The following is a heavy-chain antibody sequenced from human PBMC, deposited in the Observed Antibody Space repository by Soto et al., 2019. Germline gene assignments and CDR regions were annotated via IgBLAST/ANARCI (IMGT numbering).Heavy chain of an antibody. J-gene: IGHJ4*02. CDR2: IKQDGSEK. V-gene: IGHV3-7*01. D-gene: IGHD6-19*01. CDR1: GFTFSSYW. Sequence: GGSLRLSCAASGFTFSSYWMSWVRQAPGKGLEWVANIKQDGSEKYFVDSVKGRFTISRDNAKNSLYLQMNSLRAEDTAVYYCAREGSGWYVDYWGQGTLVTVSS. CDR3: AREGSGWYVDY.